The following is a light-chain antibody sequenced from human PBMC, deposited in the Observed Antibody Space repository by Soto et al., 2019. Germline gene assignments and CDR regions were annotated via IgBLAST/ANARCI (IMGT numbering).Light chain of an antibody. J-gene: IGKJ1*01. CDR1: QSVSSSY. Sequence: EIVLTQSPGTLSLSPGERATLSCRASQSVSSSYLAWYQQKPGQSPSLLIYNASHRATGIPARFSGSGSGTDFTLTISSLEPEDFAVYYCQQRYRWPETFGQGTKVDIK. CDR3: QQRYRWPET. CDR2: NAS. V-gene: IGKV3-11*01.